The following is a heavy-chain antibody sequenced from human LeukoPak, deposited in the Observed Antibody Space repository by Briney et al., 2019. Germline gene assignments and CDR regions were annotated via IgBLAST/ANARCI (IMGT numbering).Heavy chain of an antibody. J-gene: IGHJ4*02. CDR1: GFTFSSYA. D-gene: IGHD6-19*01. CDR2: ISGSGGST. Sequence: GSLRLSCAAPGFTFSSYAMSWVRQAPGKGLEWVSAISGSGGSTYYADSVKGRFTISRDNSKNTVYLQMNSLRAEDTAVYYCAKTTIGYSSGRYPGWPVDYWGQGTLVTVSS. V-gene: IGHV3-23*01. CDR3: AKTTIGYSSGRYPGWPVDY.